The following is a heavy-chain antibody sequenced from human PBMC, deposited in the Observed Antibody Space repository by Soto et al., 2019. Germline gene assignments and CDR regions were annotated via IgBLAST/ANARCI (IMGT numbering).Heavy chain of an antibody. CDR1: GGSFSGYY. D-gene: IGHD3-3*01. J-gene: IGHJ6*03. Sequence: SETLSLTCAVYGGSFSGYYWSWIRQPPGKGLEWIGEINHSGSTNYNPSLKSRVTISVDTSKNQFSLKLSSVTAADTAVYYCARVFTFFGVVYYYYYYMDGWGKGTTVTVS. CDR2: INHSGST. CDR3: ARVFTFFGVVYYYYYYMDG. V-gene: IGHV4-34*01.